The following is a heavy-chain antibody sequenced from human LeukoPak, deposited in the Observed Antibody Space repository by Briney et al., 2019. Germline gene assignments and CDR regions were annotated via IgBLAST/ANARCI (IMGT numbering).Heavy chain of an antibody. CDR3: AIISRRAGSPPPV. Sequence: SETLSLTCAVYGGSFSGYYWSWIRQPPGKGLEWIGEINHSGSTNYNPSLKNRVTISVDTSKNQFSLKLSSVTAADTAVYYCAIISRRAGSPPPVWGQGTLVTVSS. J-gene: IGHJ4*02. CDR2: INHSGST. CDR1: GGSFSGYY. V-gene: IGHV4-34*01. D-gene: IGHD2-15*01.